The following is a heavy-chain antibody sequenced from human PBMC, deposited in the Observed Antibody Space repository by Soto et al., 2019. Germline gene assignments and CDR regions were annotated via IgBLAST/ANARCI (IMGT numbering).Heavy chain of an antibody. CDR2: MNPDSGHA. CDR1: GYTFTNSD. D-gene: IGHD6-19*01. CDR3: TSSPSCSDGICEYGMDN. V-gene: IGHV1-8*01. J-gene: IGHJ4*02. Sequence: QVKLVQSGAEVKKPGASVKVSCKASGYTFTNSDINWVRQAPGQGLEWMGWMNPDSGHAAYAQKFQGRVTLTTSTTTTTVYMEMISLGSEDKAVYYCTSSPSCSDGICEYGMDNWCQGTLNTVSA.